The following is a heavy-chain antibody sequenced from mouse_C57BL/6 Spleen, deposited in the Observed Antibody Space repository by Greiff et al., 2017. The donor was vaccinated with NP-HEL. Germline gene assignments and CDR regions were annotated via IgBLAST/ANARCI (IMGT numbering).Heavy chain of an antibody. J-gene: IGHJ2*01. CDR2: ISDGGSYT. Sequence: EVMLVESGGGLVKPGGSLKLSCAASGFTFSSYAMSWVRQTPEKRLEWVATISDGGSYTYYPDNVKGRFTISRDNAKNNLYLQMSHLKSEDTAMYYCARGSYYYGSSYHFDYWGQGTTLTVSS. D-gene: IGHD1-1*01. CDR3: ARGSYYYGSSYHFDY. V-gene: IGHV5-4*03. CDR1: GFTFSSYA.